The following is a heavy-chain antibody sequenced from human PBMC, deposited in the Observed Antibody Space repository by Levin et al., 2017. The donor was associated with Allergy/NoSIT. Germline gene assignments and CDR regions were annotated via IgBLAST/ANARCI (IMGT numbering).Heavy chain of an antibody. CDR1: GFTFSSYG. CDR2: ISYDGSNK. D-gene: IGHD3-10*01. J-gene: IGHJ5*02. CDR3: AKDGLWFGTANWFDP. Sequence: PGGSLRLSCAASGFTFSSYGMHWVRQAPGKGLEWVAVISYDGSNKYYADSVKGRFTISRDNSKNTLYLQMNSLRAEDTAVYYCAKDGLWFGTANWFDPWGQGTLVTVSS. V-gene: IGHV3-30*18.